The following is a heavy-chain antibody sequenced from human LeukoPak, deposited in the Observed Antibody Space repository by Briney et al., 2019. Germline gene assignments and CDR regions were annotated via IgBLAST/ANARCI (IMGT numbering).Heavy chain of an antibody. CDR3: AKSTYYYGSGIWDY. CDR2: ISSSSTI. J-gene: IGHJ4*02. CDR1: GFTFSSYS. Sequence: GGSLRLSCAASGFTFSSYSMNWVRQAPGKGLEWVSYISSSSTIYYADSVKGRFTISRDNAKNSLYLQMNSLRAEDTALYYCAKSTYYYGSGIWDYWGQGTLVTVSS. V-gene: IGHV3-48*01. D-gene: IGHD3-10*01.